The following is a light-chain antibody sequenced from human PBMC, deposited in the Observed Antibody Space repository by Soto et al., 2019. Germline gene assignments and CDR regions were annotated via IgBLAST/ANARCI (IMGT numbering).Light chain of an antibody. CDR3: QQRSNWPIT. CDR2: DAS. V-gene: IGKV3-11*01. Sequence: EIVLTQSPATLSLSPGDRAVLSCRASQSVSRSLTWYQHKPGQAPRLLIYDASTRATGIPARFSGSGSGTDFTLTISSLEPEDFAVYYCQQRSNWPITFGQGTRLEIK. J-gene: IGKJ5*01. CDR1: QSVSRS.